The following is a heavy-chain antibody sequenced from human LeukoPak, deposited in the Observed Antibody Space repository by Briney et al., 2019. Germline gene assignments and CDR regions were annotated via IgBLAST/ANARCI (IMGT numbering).Heavy chain of an antibody. CDR2: MNPNSGNT. Sequence: ASVKVSCKASGYTFTSYDINWVRQATGQGLEWMGWMNPNSGNTGYAQKFQGRVTITRNTSISTAYMELSSLRSEDTAVYYCARAGPTYYYDSSGLDYWGQGTLVAVSS. D-gene: IGHD3-22*01. CDR3: ARAGPTYYYDSSGLDY. CDR1: GYTFTSYD. J-gene: IGHJ4*02. V-gene: IGHV1-8*03.